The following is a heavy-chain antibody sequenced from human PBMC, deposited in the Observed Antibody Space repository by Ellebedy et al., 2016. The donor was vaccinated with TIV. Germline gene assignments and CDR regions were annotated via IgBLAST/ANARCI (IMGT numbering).Heavy chain of an antibody. D-gene: IGHD6-13*01. CDR3: VKELVSRSSLSFDY. CDR2: IGGWSSYT. V-gene: IGHV3-23*01. CDR1: GFRFSDYA. J-gene: IGHJ4*02. Sequence: GESLKISCAASGFRFSDYAMAWVRQAPGKGLEWVSAIGGWSSYTFYADSVKGRFTSSRDNSKNTLYLQMNSLRAEDTAIYYCVKELVSRSSLSFDYWGQGTLATVSS.